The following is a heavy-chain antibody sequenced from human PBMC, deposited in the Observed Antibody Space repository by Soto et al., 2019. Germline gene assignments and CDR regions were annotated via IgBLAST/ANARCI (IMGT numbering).Heavy chain of an antibody. D-gene: IGHD2-2*01. CDR3: AAVSGGCSRTSCQIDP. Sequence: SETLSLTCAVPSGSISNNYWWTWVRQSPGTGLEWIGEIFHSGETNYNPSLKGRVTMSLDKSNNQFSLKLNSVTAADTAIYYCAAVSGGCSRTSCQIDPWGQGTQVTVSS. J-gene: IGHJ5*02. CDR2: IFHSGET. V-gene: IGHV4-4*02. CDR1: SGSISNNYW.